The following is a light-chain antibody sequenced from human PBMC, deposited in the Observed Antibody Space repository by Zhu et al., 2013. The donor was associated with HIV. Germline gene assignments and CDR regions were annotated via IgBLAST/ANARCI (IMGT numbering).Light chain of an antibody. Sequence: DIQMTQLLPPCCICRRQSHHHLRASQSISSWLAWYQQNPGKAPKLLIYDASSLETGVPSRFRGSGSGTEFTLTISSLQPDDFATYYCQQYNSYSPWTFGQGTKVEMK. V-gene: IGKV1-5*01. CDR1: QSISSW. CDR2: DAS. CDR3: QQYNSYSPWT. J-gene: IGKJ1*01.